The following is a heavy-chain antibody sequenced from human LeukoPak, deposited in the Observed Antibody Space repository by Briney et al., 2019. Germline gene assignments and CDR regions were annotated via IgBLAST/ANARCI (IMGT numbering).Heavy chain of an antibody. CDR2: INANSGGT. CDR3: ARGHSSGYYYHPLPYYFDY. Sequence: ASVKVSCKASGYTFTGYYMRWVRQAPGQGLEWMGWINANSGGTNNAQTLQGTVAITADKSTSTAYMELRSLRSEDMAVYYCARGHSSGYYYHPLPYYFDYWGQGTLVTVSS. J-gene: IGHJ4*02. D-gene: IGHD3-22*01. V-gene: IGHV1-2*02. CDR1: GYTFTGYY.